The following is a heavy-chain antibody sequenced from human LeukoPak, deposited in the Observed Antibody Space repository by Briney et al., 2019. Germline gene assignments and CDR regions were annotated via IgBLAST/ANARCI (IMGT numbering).Heavy chain of an antibody. D-gene: IGHD7-27*01. Sequence: PGGSLRLSCAASGFTFSSYGMHWVRQAPGKGLEWVAVISYDGSNKYYADSVKGRFTISRDNSKNTLYLQMNSLRAEDTAVYYWAKGELTGVAKDWFDPWGQGTLVTVSS. CDR2: ISYDGSNK. J-gene: IGHJ5*02. CDR3: AKGELTGVAKDWFDP. CDR1: GFTFSSYG. V-gene: IGHV3-30*18.